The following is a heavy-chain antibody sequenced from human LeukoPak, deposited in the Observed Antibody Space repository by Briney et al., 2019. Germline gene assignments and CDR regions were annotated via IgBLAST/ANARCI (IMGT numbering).Heavy chain of an antibody. CDR1: GYTFTSYG. V-gene: IGHV1-69*13. CDR3: ARGLELLFDY. Sequence: ASVKVSCKASGYTFTSYGISWVRQAPGQGLEWMGGIIPIFGTANYAQKFQGRVTITADESTSTAYMELSSLRSEDTAVYYCARGLELLFDYWGQGTLVTVSS. D-gene: IGHD2-15*01. J-gene: IGHJ4*02. CDR2: IIPIFGTA.